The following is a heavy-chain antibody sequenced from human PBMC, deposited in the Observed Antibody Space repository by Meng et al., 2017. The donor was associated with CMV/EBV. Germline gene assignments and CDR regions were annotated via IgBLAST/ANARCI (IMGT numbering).Heavy chain of an antibody. V-gene: IGHV4-34*01. CDR2: INHSGST. CDR1: GCFSGYY. Sequence: GCFSGYYGSWIRPPPGKGLEWIGEINHSGSTNYNPSLKSRVTISVDTSKNQFSLKLSSVTAADTAVYYCARARCSSTSCYLPKRFDPWGQGTLVTVSS. J-gene: IGHJ5*02. D-gene: IGHD2-2*01. CDR3: ARARCSSTSCYLPKRFDP.